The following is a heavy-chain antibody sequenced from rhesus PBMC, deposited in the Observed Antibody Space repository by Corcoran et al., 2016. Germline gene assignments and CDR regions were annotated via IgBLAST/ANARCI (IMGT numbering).Heavy chain of an antibody. V-gene: IGHV4S7*01. Sequence: QVQLQESGPGLLKPSDTLSLTCAVSGGPISGGYGWGWIRKHPGKGLEWIGSIYSSNGNTYYNPSLKSRVNISTDTSKNQFSLKLNSVTAADTAVYYCARDTVGTPLDYWGQGVQVTVSS. J-gene: IGHJ4*01. CDR1: GGPISGGYG. CDR2: IYSSNGNT. D-gene: IGHD5-24*01. CDR3: ARDTVGTPLDY.